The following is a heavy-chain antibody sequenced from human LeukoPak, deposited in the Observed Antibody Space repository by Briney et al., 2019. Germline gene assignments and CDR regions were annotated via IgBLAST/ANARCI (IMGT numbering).Heavy chain of an antibody. CDR1: GASISNYY. V-gene: IGHV4-4*07. CDR2: ISTSGST. CDR3: ARGIWEMATIPYWYFDI. D-gene: IGHD5-24*01. J-gene: IGHJ2*01. Sequence: SETLSLTCTVSGASISNYYWSWIRQPAGKGLEWIGRISTSGSTNYNPSLKSRVTMSVDTSKNQFSLKLSSVTAADTALYYCARGIWEMATIPYWYFDIWGRGTLVTVSS.